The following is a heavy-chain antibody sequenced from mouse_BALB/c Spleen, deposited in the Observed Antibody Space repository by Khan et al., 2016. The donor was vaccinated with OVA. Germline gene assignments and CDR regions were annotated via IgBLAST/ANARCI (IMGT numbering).Heavy chain of an antibody. D-gene: IGHD2-2*01. Sequence: EVQLQQSGPELMKPGASVKISCKASGYSFTSYYIHWVIQSHGKSLEWIGYIDPFSGDTTYNQKFKGRAKLTVEKTSSTAYIHLSNIKYDDSGVYYCTIRGYVAWFTYWGQGTLVPVSA. CDR2: IDPFSGDT. CDR3: TIRGYVAWFTY. J-gene: IGHJ3*01. CDR1: GYSFTSYY. V-gene: IGHV1S135*01.